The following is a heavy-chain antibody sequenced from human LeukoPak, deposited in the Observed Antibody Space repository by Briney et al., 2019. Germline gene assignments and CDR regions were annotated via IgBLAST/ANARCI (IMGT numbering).Heavy chain of an antibody. CDR2: IYPGDSDT. D-gene: IGHD3-22*01. CDR3: TTYFETGGYFAFDH. J-gene: IGHJ4*02. CDR1: GYIFNSYW. Sequence: GESLKISCKGSGYIFNSYWIGWVRQMPGKGLEWMGIIYPGDSDTKYSPSLQGQVTISVDKSIGTAYLQWSSLKASDTAMYYCTTYFETGGYFAFDHWGQGTLVTVSS. V-gene: IGHV5-51*01.